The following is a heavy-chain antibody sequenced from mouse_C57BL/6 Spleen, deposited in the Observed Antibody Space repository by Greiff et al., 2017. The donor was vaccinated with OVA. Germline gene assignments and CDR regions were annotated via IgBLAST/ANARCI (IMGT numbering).Heavy chain of an antibody. V-gene: IGHV2-9-1*01. D-gene: IGHD1-1*01. CDR1: GFSLTSYA. CDR2: IWTGGGT. Sequence: VKLVESGPGLVAPSQSLSITCTVSGFSLTSYAISWVRQPPGKGLEWLGVIWTGGGTNYNSALKSRLSISKDNSKSQVFLKMNSLQTDDTARYYCARAHYYGSSYDWYFDVWGTGTTVTVSS. J-gene: IGHJ1*03. CDR3: ARAHYYGSSYDWYFDV.